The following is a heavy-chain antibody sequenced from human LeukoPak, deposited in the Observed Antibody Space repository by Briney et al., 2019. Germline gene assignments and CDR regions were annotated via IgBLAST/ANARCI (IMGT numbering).Heavy chain of an antibody. CDR1: GFTFSSYW. D-gene: IGHD1-26*01. V-gene: IGHV3-74*01. CDR2: INSDGSST. CDR3: ARAEIGSYYFDY. J-gene: IGHJ4*02. Sequence: PGGSLRLYCAASGFTFSSYWMHWVRQAPGKGLVWVSRINSDGSSTSYADSVKGRFTISRDNAKNTLYLQMNSLRAEDTAVYYCARAEIGSYYFDYWGQGTLVTVSS.